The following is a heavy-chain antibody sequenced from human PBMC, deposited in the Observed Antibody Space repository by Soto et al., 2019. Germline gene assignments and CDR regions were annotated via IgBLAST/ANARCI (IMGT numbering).Heavy chain of an antibody. CDR2: ISYDGSNK. D-gene: IGHD4-4*01. CDR1: GFTFSSYA. J-gene: IGHJ6*02. CDR3: ARVYSNSHSTYYYYGMDV. Sequence: GGSLRLSCAASGFTFSSYAVHWVRQAPGKGLEWVAVISYDGSNKYYADSVKGRFTISRDNSKNTLYLQMNSLGAEDTAVYYCARVYSNSHSTYYYYGMDVWGQGTTVTVSS. V-gene: IGHV3-30-3*01.